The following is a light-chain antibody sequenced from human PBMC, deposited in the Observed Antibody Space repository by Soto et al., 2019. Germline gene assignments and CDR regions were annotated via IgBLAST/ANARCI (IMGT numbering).Light chain of an antibody. J-gene: IGKJ4*01. V-gene: IGKV1-9*01. CDR3: QQLWTYPLT. Sequence: DTQLTQSPAFLSSSAGDRVTITCRASQDVSSSVGWYQQKPGKAPKLLISAASTLHSGVPSRFSGSGSGTDFTLTISSLQPEDFATYYCQQLWTYPLTFGGGTKVEI. CDR2: AAS. CDR1: QDVSSS.